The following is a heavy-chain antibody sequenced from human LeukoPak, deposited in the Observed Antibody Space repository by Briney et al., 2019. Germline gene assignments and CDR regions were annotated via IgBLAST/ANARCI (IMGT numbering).Heavy chain of an antibody. D-gene: IGHD5-18*01. J-gene: IGHJ5*02. V-gene: IGHV1-18*01. CDR1: GYTFTSYG. CDR3: ARALDTAMVTGLDP. CDR2: ISAYNGNT. Sequence: GASVKVSCKASGYTFTSYGISWVRQAPGQGLEWMGWISAYNGNTNYAQKLQGRVTMTTDTSTSTAYMELRSLRSDDTAVYYCARALDTAMVTGLDPWGQGTLVTVSS.